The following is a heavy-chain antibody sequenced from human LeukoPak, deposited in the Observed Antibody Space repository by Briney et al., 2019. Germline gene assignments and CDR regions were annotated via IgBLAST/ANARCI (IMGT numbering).Heavy chain of an antibody. J-gene: IGHJ6*04. D-gene: IGHD2/OR15-2a*01. CDR1: GCTFNGYG. CDR3: ARIDCNGNNCKPYYYYGMDV. Sequence: GGSLRLSCVASGCTFNGYGMHWVRQAPGKGLQWVAVIWYDGSNNYNAASVKGRFTISRDNSKNTLYLQMNSLRAEDTAVYYCARIDCNGNNCKPYYYYGMDVWGKGTTVTVSS. CDR2: IWYDGSNN. V-gene: IGHV3-33*01.